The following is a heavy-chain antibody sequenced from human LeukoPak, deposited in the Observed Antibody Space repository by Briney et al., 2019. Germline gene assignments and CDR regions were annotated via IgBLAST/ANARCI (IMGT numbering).Heavy chain of an antibody. CDR3: ARGPFGYSSSWYLGSRFDP. Sequence: ASVKVSCKASGYTFTGYYMHWVRQAPGQGLEWMGWINPNSGGTNYAQKFQGRVTITRNTSISTAYMELSSLRSEDTAVYYCARGPFGYSSSWYLGSRFDPWGQGTLVTVSS. D-gene: IGHD6-13*01. V-gene: IGHV1-2*02. CDR1: GYTFTGYY. CDR2: INPNSGGT. J-gene: IGHJ5*02.